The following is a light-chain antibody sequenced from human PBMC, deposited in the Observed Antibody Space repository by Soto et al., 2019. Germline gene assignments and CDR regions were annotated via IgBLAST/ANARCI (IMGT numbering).Light chain of an antibody. CDR3: CSFAGGATFV. CDR1: SSDVGGYNL. J-gene: IGLJ2*01. CDR2: EGN. Sequence: QSALTQPASVSGSPGQSITISCTGTSSDVGGYNLVSWYQHHPGKAPKLIIYEGNKRPSGVSDRFSGSKSGNTASLTISALQAEDEADYSCCSFAGGATFVFGGGTKLTVL. V-gene: IGLV2-23*03.